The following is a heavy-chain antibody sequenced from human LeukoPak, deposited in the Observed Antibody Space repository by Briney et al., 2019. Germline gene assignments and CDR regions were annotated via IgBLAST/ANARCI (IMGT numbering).Heavy chain of an antibody. CDR2: ISAYNGNT. CDR1: GYTFTSYG. V-gene: IGHV1-18*01. Sequence: VASVKVSCKASGYTFTSYGISWVRQAPGQGLEWMGWISAYNGNTNYAQKLQGRVTMTTDTSTSTAYMELRSLRSDDTAVYYCARTPRHSSGWYAPEDYYYYMDVWGKGTTVTISS. D-gene: IGHD6-19*01. J-gene: IGHJ6*03. CDR3: ARTPRHSSGWYAPEDYYYYMDV.